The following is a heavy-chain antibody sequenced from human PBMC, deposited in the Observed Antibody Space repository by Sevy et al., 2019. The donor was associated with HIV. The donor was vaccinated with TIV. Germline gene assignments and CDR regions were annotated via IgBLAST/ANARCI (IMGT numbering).Heavy chain of an antibody. D-gene: IGHD6-13*01. J-gene: IGHJ6*03. V-gene: IGHV3-9*01. CDR2: ISWNSGNI. CDR3: AKEFAGSYYFYYMDV. CDR1: GFTFDDYA. Sequence: SLKISCAASGFTFDDYAMHWVRQAPGKGLEWVSGISWNSGNIGYTGSVKGRFTISRDNAKNSLYLQMNSLRPEDTALYYCAKEFAGSYYFYYMDVWGKGTTVTVSS.